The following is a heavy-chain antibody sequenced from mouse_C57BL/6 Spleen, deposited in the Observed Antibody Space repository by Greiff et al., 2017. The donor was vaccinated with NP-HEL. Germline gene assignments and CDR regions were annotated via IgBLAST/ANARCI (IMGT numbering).Heavy chain of an antibody. D-gene: IGHD3-2*02. V-gene: IGHV5-6*01. J-gene: IGHJ2*01. Sequence: EVKLQESGGDLVKPGGSLKLSCAASGFTFSSYGMSWVRQTPDKRLEWVATISSGGSYTYYPDSVKGRFTISRDNAKNTLYLQMSSLKSEDTAMYYCARPSQTAQATTPLDYWGQGTTLTVSS. CDR1: GFTFSSYG. CDR2: ISSGGSYT. CDR3: ARPSQTAQATTPLDY.